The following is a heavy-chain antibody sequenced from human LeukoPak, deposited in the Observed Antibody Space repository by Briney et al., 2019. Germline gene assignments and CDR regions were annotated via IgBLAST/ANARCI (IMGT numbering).Heavy chain of an antibody. CDR3: AKPTNFDSSGYRDY. D-gene: IGHD3-22*01. J-gene: IGHJ4*02. CDR1: GFTFSSYA. Sequence: GGSLRLSRAASGFTFSSYAMSWVRQAPGKGLEWVSAISGSGGSTYYADSVKGRFTISRDNSKNTLYLQMTSLRAEDTAVYYCAKPTNFDSSGYRDYWGQGTLVTVSS. V-gene: IGHV3-23*01. CDR2: ISGSGGST.